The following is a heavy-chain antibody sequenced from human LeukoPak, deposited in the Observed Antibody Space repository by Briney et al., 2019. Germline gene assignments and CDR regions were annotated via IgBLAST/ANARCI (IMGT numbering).Heavy chain of an antibody. CDR3: AREKARNYFFAMDV. J-gene: IGHJ6*04. Sequence: GRSLRLSCAGSRFTFSAYGMHWVRQAPGKGLEWVAVIWHDGSNKYYADSLKGRFTISRDDSKNTVYLQMNSLRADDTAVYYCAREKARNYFFAMDVWGTGTTVIVSS. CDR1: RFTFSAYG. CDR2: IWHDGSNK. V-gene: IGHV3-33*01.